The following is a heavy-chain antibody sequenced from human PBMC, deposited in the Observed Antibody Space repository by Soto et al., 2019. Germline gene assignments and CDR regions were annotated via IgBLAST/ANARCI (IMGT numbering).Heavy chain of an antibody. J-gene: IGHJ6*02. CDR3: ARDLEGYYDFWSGYWSYYGMDV. V-gene: IGHV1-3*01. D-gene: IGHD3-3*01. Sequence: GASVKVSCKASGYTFTSYAMHWVRQAPGQRLEWMGWINAGNGNTKYSQKFQGRVTITRDTSASTAYMELSSLRSEDTAVYYCARDLEGYYDFWSGYWSYYGMDVWGQGTTVTVSS. CDR1: GYTFTSYA. CDR2: INAGNGNT.